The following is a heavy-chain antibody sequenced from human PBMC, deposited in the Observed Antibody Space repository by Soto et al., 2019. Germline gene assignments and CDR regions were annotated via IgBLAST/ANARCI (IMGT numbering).Heavy chain of an antibody. CDR1: GFPVSSNY. V-gene: IGHV3-53*01. J-gene: IGHJ4*02. CDR2: IYIDGST. CDR3: ARAGVNLFFDY. D-gene: IGHD2-21*01. Sequence: GGSLRLSCAASGFPVSSNYMSLVRQAPGKGLEWVSIIYIDGSTSYADSVKGRFTISRDNSKNTLYLQMNSLRAEDTAVYYCARAGVNLFFDYWGQGTLVTVSS.